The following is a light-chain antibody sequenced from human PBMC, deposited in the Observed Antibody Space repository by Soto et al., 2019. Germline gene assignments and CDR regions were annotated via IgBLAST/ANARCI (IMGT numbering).Light chain of an antibody. Sequence: QLVLTQSPSASASLGASVKLTCTLSSGHSSYAIAWHQQQPEKGPRYLMKLNSDGSHTEGDGIPDRFSGSSSGAERYLTISSLQSEDEDYYYCQTWGTGIHVVFGGGTKLTVL. V-gene: IGLV4-69*01. CDR3: QTWGTGIHVV. CDR1: SGHSSYA. J-gene: IGLJ2*01. CDR2: LNSDGSH.